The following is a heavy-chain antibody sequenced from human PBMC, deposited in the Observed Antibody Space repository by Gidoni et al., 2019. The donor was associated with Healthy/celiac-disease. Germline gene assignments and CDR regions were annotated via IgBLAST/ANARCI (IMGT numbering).Heavy chain of an antibody. Sequence: EVQLGVCGGGVVQPGGSLRLSRAAPGVTFSGYSMNWVRPAPGKRLEWVSCIVGSSSTIYNADSVKGRISISRDNAKNSLYLQMNSLRAEETAVYYCARETGWGLRGRGWFDYWGQGTLVTVSS. CDR2: IVGSSSTI. CDR1: GVTFSGYS. D-gene: IGHD1-26*01. CDR3: ARETGWGLRGRGWFDY. J-gene: IGHJ4*02. V-gene: IGHV3-48*01.